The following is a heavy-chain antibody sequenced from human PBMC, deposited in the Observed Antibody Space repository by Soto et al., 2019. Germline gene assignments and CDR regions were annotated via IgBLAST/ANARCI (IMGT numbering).Heavy chain of an antibody. CDR1: GYTFTSYD. V-gene: IGHV1-8*01. CDR2: MNPNSGNT. CDR3: ERWTDGYYYYGMDV. D-gene: IGHD2-21*02. Sequence: QVQLVQSGAEVKKPGASVKVSCKASGYTFTSYDINWVRQATGQGLEWMGWMNPNSGNTGYAQKFQGRVTLTRHTSISTAYMELSTLRSEDTAVYYCERWTDGYYYYGMDVWCQGTTVTVSS. J-gene: IGHJ6*02.